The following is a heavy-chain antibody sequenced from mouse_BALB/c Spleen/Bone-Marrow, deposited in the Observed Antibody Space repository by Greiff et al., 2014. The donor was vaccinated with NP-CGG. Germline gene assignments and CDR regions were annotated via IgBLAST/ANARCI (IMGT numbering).Heavy chain of an antibody. V-gene: IGHV5-4*02. Sequence: EVQVVESGGGLVKPGGSLKLSCAASGFTFSDYYMYWVRQTPEKRLEWVATISDGGSHTYYPDSVKGRFTISRDIAKNNLYLQMSSLKSEDTAMYYCARDRGVQGYAMDYWGQGTSVTVSS. CDR1: GFTFSDYY. CDR3: ARDRGVQGYAMDY. J-gene: IGHJ4*01. D-gene: IGHD2-14*01. CDR2: ISDGGSHT.